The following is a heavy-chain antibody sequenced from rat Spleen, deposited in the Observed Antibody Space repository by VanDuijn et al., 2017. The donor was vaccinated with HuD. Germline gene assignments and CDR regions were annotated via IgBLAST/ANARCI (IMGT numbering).Heavy chain of an antibody. CDR2: MWRSGST. D-gene: IGHD5-1*01. Sequence: QVQLKESGPGLVQPSETLSLTCTVSGFSLTSYSVSWVRQPPGKGLEWMGVMWRSGSTEYNSGLKSRLSISRDTSKSQVFLKMNSLQTEDTAIYYCTRAPGKGYVMDAWGQGTAVTVSS. V-gene: IGHV2-15*01. CDR3: TRAPGKGYVMDA. J-gene: IGHJ4*01. CDR1: GFSLTSYS.